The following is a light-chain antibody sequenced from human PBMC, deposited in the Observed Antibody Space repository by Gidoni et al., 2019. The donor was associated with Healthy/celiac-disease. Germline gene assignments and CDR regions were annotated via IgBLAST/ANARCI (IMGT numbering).Light chain of an antibody. V-gene: IGKV4-1*01. Sequence: DIVMPQSPDSLAVSLGERATIYCKSSQSVLYSSNNKNYLAWYQQKPGQPPKLLIYWASTRESGVPDRFSGSGSGTDFTLTSSSLQAEDVAVYYCQQYYSSPWTFGQGTKVEIK. CDR2: WAS. CDR3: QQYYSSPWT. CDR1: QSVLYSSNNKNY. J-gene: IGKJ1*01.